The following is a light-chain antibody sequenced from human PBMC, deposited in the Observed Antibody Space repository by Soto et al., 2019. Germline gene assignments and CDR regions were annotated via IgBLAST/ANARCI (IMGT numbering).Light chain of an antibody. CDR3: QQYGRSPLT. V-gene: IGKV3-20*01. J-gene: IGKJ4*01. CDR1: QGVSSGY. Sequence: EIVLTQSPGSLSLSPGEGATLSCRASQGVSSGYLAWYQQTPGQAPRLLISGASSRATGIPDRFSGTGSGTDFNLTISRLEPEDFVVYYCQQYGRSPLTFGGGTKVEIK. CDR2: GAS.